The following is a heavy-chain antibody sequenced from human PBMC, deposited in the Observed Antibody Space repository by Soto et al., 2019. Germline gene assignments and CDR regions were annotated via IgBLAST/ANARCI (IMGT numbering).Heavy chain of an antibody. V-gene: IGHV4-31*03. CDR2: IYYSGST. CDR3: AREVVVPAAMNYYYYGMDV. CDR1: GGSISSGGYY. D-gene: IGHD2-2*01. J-gene: IGHJ6*02. Sequence: QVQLQESGPGLVKPSQTLSLTCTVSGGSISSGGYYWSWIRQHPGKGLEWIGYIYYSGSTYYNPSLKSRVTISVDTSKNQFSLKPSSVTAADTAVYYCAREVVVPAAMNYYYYGMDVWGQGTTVTVSS.